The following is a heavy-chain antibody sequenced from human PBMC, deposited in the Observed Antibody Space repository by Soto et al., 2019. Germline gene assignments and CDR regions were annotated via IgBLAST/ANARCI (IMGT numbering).Heavy chain of an antibody. CDR1: GYIFTNYY. Sequence: ASVKVSCKASGYIFTNYYIHWVRQAPGQGLEWMAIINPLPTSGSTNYAQKFQGRVTVTRDTSTSTVYMELSSLTSEDTAIYYCAKDLTAAAYWGQGTLVTVSS. CDR3: AKDLTAAAY. J-gene: IGHJ4*02. D-gene: IGHD6-13*01. CDR2: INPLPTSGST. V-gene: IGHV1-46*01.